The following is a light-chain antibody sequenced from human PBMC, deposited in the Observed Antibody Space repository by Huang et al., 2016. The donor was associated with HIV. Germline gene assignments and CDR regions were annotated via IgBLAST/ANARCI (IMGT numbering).Light chain of an antibody. Sequence: DIQMTQSPSSLSASVGDRVTITCQASQDISNYLNWYQQKPGKPPRLQIYDASKLETGVPSRFSGSGSGTDFTFTISSLQPDDFATYYCQQYDNLPGTFGQGTRLDIK. V-gene: IGKV1-33*01. CDR1: QDISNY. J-gene: IGKJ5*01. CDR2: DAS. CDR3: QQYDNLPGT.